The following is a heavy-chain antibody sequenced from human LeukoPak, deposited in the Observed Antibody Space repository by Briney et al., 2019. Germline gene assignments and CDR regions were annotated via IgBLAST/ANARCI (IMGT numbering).Heavy chain of an antibody. CDR2: INPNSGGT. CDR1: GYTFTGYY. Sequence: ASVKVSCKASGYTFTGYYMHWVRQAPGQGLEWMGWINPNSGGTNYAQKFQGRVTMTRDTSISTAYMELSRLRSDDTAVYYCASRTYYDFWSGYDFDHWGQGTLVTVSS. V-gene: IGHV1-2*02. D-gene: IGHD3-3*01. J-gene: IGHJ4*02. CDR3: ASRTYYDFWSGYDFDH.